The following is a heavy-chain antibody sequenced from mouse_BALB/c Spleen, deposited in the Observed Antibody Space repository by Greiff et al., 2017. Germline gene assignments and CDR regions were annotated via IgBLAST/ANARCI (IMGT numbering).Heavy chain of an antibody. V-gene: IGHV2-9*02. CDR2: IWAGGST. CDR3: ARVWNYAMDY. Sequence: VMLVESGPGLVAPSQSLSITCTVSGFSLTSYGVHWVRQPPGKGLEWLGVIWAGGSTNYNSALMSRLSISKDNSKSQVFLKMNSLQTDDAAMYYYARVWNYAMDYWGQGTSVTVSS. CDR1: GFSLTSYG. J-gene: IGHJ4*01.